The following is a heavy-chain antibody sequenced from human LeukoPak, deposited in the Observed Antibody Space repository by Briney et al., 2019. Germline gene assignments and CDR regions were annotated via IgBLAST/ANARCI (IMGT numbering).Heavy chain of an antibody. CDR3: AAHRITMTVVAKYYFDY. D-gene: IGHD3-22*01. Sequence: GGSLRLSCAASGFTFSSYWMHWVRQAPGKGLVWVSRINSDGSSTSYADSVKGRFTISRDNAKNTLYLQMNSLRAEDTAVYYCAAHRITMTVVAKYYFDYWGQGTLVTVSS. J-gene: IGHJ4*02. V-gene: IGHV3-74*01. CDR1: GFTFSSYW. CDR2: INSDGSST.